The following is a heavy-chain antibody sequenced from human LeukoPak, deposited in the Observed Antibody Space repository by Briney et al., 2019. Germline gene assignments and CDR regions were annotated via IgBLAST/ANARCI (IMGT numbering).Heavy chain of an antibody. J-gene: IGHJ4*02. Sequence: GGSLRLSCAASGFTFSSYSMNWVRQAPGKGLEWVANIKQDGSEKYYVDSVKGRFTISRDNAKNSLYLQMNSLRAEDTAVYYCASPGDYWGQGTLVTVSS. V-gene: IGHV3-7*01. CDR3: ASPGDY. CDR2: IKQDGSEK. CDR1: GFTFSSYS.